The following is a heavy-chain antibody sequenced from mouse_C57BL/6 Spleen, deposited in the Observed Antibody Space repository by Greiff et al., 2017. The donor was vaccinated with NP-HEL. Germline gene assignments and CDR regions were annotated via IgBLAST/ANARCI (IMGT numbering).Heavy chain of an antibody. Sequence: VQLQQSGAELVRPGASVTLSCKASGYTFTDYEMHWVKQTPVHGLEWIGAIDPETGGTAYNQKFKGKAILTADKSSSTAYMELRSLTSEDSAVYYCTRVGLRYDYWGQGTTLTVSS. CDR2: IDPETGGT. V-gene: IGHV1-15*01. D-gene: IGHD1-1*01. J-gene: IGHJ2*01. CDR3: TRVGLRYDY. CDR1: GYTFTDYE.